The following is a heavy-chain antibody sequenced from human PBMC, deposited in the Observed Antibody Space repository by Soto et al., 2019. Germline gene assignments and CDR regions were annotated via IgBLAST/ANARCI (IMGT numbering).Heavy chain of an antibody. J-gene: IGHJ5*02. D-gene: IGHD3-3*01. Sequence: QAQLVQSGAVVKKPGSSVVVSCKASGITVGSFIISWVRQAPGQGLEWMGKTAPMFKQTFYARRFEGRVTITADTSANTLYMELTDLRFEDTAVYYCTTLGPWGQGTQVTVS. V-gene: IGHV1-69*02. CDR3: TTLGP. CDR2: TAPMFKQT. CDR1: GITVGSFI.